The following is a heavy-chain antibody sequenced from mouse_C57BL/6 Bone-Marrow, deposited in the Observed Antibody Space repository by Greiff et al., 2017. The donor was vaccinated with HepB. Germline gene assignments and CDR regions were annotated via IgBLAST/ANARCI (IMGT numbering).Heavy chain of an antibody. CDR1: GYTFTSYG. J-gene: IGHJ1*03. CDR2: INPRSGNT. Sequence: QVQLQQSGAELARPGASVKLSCKASGYTFTSYGISWVKQRPGQGLEWIGEINPRSGNTYYNEKFKGKATLTADKSSSTAYMELRSLTSEDSAVYFCGVIGVRRDWYFDVWGTGTTVTVSS. CDR3: GVIGVRRDWYFDV. D-gene: IGHD2-14*01. V-gene: IGHV1-81*01.